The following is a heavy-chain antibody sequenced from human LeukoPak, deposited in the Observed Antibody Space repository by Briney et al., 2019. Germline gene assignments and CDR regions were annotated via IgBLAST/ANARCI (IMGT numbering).Heavy chain of an antibody. CDR1: GFTVSSNY. CDR2: ISSSSSYI. V-gene: IGHV3-21*01. J-gene: IGHJ4*02. D-gene: IGHD1-26*01. Sequence: GGSLRLSCAASGFTVSSNYMSWVRQAPGKGLEWVSSISSSSSYIYYADSVKGRFTISRDNAKNSLYLQMNSLRAEDTAVYYCARDQGIVGATTEFDYWGQGTLVTVSS. CDR3: ARDQGIVGATTEFDY.